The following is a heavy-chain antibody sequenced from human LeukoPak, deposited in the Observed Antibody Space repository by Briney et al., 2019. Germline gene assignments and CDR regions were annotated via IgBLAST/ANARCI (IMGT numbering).Heavy chain of an antibody. CDR3: ATGIEDGYNFKYYFDY. V-gene: IGHV1-69*13. J-gene: IGHJ4*02. Sequence: ASVKVSCKASGGTFSSYAISWVRQAPGQGLEWMGGIIPIFGTANYAQKFQGGVTITADESTSTAYMELSSLRSEDTAVYYCATGIEDGYNFKYYFDYWGQGTLVTVSS. CDR2: IIPIFGTA. CDR1: GGTFSSYA. D-gene: IGHD5-24*01.